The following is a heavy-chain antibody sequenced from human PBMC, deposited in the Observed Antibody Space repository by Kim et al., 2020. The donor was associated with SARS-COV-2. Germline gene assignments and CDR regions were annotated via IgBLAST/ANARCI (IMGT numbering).Heavy chain of an antibody. CDR3: AKGLLYSTKAYFDY. D-gene: IGHD6-13*01. Sequence: ADSVKGRFTISRDNSKNTLYLQMDSLRAEDTAVYYCAKGLLYSTKAYFDYWGQGTLVTVSS. J-gene: IGHJ4*02. V-gene: IGHV3-30*02.